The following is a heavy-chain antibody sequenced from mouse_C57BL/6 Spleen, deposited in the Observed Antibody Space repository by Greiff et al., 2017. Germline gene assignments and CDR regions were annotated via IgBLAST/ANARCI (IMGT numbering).Heavy chain of an antibody. CDR3: ARDGKIWEDWYFDV. J-gene: IGHJ1*03. CDR2: IYPGSGNT. CDR1: GYSFTSYY. V-gene: IGHV1-66*01. D-gene: IGHD4-1*01. Sequence: QVQLKQSGPELVKPGASVKISCKASGYSFTSYYIHWVKQRPGQGLEWIGWIYPGSGNTKYNEKFKGKATLTADTSSSTAYMQLSSLTSEDSAVYYGARDGKIWEDWYFDVWGTGTTVTVSS.